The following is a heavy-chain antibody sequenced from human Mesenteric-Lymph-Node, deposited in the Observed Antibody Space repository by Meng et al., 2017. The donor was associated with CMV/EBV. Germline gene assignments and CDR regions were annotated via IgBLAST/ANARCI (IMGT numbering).Heavy chain of an antibody. D-gene: IGHD3-10*01. Sequence: SGYTFTSYDINWVRQATGQGLEWMGWMNPNSDNTGYAQKFQGRVTMTRNTSITTAYMELSSLRSDDTAVYYCARDNFGSGSYYWFDPWGQGTLVTVSS. CDR2: MNPNSDNT. J-gene: IGHJ5*02. V-gene: IGHV1-8*01. CDR3: ARDNFGSGSYYWFDP. CDR1: GYTFTSYD.